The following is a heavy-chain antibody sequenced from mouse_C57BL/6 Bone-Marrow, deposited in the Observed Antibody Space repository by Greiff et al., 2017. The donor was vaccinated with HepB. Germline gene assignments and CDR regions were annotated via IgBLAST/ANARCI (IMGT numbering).Heavy chain of an antibody. D-gene: IGHD1-1*01. CDR2: IHPSDSDT. CDR3: AIITTVVARAMDY. J-gene: IGHJ4*01. CDR1: GSTFTGYW. V-gene: IGHV1-74*01. Sequence: QVQLQQPGAELLKPGASVKVSCKASGSTFTGYWMPGVKRRPGQGLDWIGRIHPSDSDTNYNQKFKGKATLTVDKSSSTAYMQLSSLTSEDSAVYYCAIITTVVARAMDYWGQGTSVTVSS.